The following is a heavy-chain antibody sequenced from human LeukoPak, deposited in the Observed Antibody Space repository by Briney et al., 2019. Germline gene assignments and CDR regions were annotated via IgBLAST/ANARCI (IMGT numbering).Heavy chain of an antibody. J-gene: IGHJ3*02. D-gene: IGHD3-16*01. Sequence: GGSLRLSCAASGFKFDAYPMSWVRHAPGKGLEWVSSISDSGDSTHYAESVRGRFSLSRDNFEKTLHLQMNRLRAEDTAVYYCAKGKINHDGAFDIWGQGTRVIVAS. CDR1: GFKFDAYP. V-gene: IGHV3-23*01. CDR2: ISDSGDST. CDR3: AKGKINHDGAFDI.